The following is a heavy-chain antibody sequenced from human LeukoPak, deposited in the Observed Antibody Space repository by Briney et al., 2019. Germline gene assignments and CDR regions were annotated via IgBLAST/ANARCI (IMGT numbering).Heavy chain of an antibody. V-gene: IGHV1-2*06. CDR3: ASGPGTYGSGSYYLGY. CDR1: GYTFTAYY. Sequence: GPVKVSCQASGYTFTAYYMHRVRQAPEQGVEGMGRINPNSGGTNYTQKFQGRVTMTRDTSNSTAYMELSRLRSDDTAVYYCASGPGTYGSGSYYLGYWGQGTLVTVSS. CDR2: INPNSGGT. D-gene: IGHD3-10*01. J-gene: IGHJ4*02.